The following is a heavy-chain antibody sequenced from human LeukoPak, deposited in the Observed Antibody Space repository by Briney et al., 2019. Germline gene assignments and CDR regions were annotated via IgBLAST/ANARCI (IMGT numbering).Heavy chain of an antibody. J-gene: IGHJ4*02. CDR3: AKDGYGSGSYSGGSDH. D-gene: IGHD3-10*01. Sequence: GRSLRLSCAASGFTFSSYAIHWVRQAPGKGLEWVALISYDGSSKYYADSVKGRFTISRDNSKNTLYLQMNSLRVEDTAVYYCAKDGYGSGSYSGGSDHWGQGTLVTASS. V-gene: IGHV3-30*18. CDR1: GFTFSSYA. CDR2: ISYDGSSK.